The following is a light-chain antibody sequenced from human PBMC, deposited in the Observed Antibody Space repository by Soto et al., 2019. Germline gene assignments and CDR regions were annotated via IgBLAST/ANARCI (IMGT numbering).Light chain of an antibody. CDR2: SNN. Sequence: QLVLTQPPSVSGAPGLRVTISCTGSSSNIGADYDVHWYQQIPGKAPKLLIYSNNKRPSGVPDRFSGSKSGTSASLAITGLQAEDEADYYCLSYDDSRSGSGGFGGGTKVTVL. J-gene: IGLJ2*01. V-gene: IGLV1-40*01. CDR3: LSYDDSRSGSGG. CDR1: SSNIGADYD.